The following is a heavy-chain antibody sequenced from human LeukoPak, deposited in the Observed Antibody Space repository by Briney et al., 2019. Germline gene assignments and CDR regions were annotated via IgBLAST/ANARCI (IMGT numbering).Heavy chain of an antibody. D-gene: IGHD5-18*01. CDR3: ARVGARGYNYADAHDS. V-gene: IGHV4-30-4*08. Sequence: NASETLSLTCTVSGGSISNGEHYWSWIRQPPGKGLEWIGYIYYSGNTYYNPSLKSRVTISVDTSKTQFSLKLSSVTAADTAVYYCARVGARGYNYADAHDSWGQGALVTVSS. CDR1: GGSISNGEHY. CDR2: IYYSGNT. J-gene: IGHJ4*02.